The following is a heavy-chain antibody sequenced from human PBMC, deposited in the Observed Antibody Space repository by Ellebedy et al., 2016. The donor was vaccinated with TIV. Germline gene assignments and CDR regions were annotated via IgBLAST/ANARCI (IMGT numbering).Heavy chain of an antibody. CDR1: GFSFSVYW. J-gene: IGHJ4*02. CDR3: ATERSGSYYNY. CDR2: IDSDGGTT. Sequence: GESLKISCAASGFSFSVYWMHWVRQAPGKGLVWVSRIDSDGGTTTYADSVKGRFTISRDNAKNTVYLQMNSLRLEDTAVYYCATERSGSYYNYWGQGTLVTVSS. D-gene: IGHD1-26*01. V-gene: IGHV3-74*01.